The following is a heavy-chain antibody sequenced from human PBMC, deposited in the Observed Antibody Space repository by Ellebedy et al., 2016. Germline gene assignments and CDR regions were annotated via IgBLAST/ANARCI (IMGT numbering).Heavy chain of an antibody. CDR3: GRAVAGTDF. CDR2: IDGSGGTT. V-gene: IGHV3-23*01. D-gene: IGHD6-19*01. CDR1: GFTFVNYA. Sequence: GESLKISXAASGFTFVNYAMNWVRQAPGKGLEWVSVIDGSGGTTYYADSVKGRFTISRDNSNNTVYLQLNSLRVEDTAVYYCGRAVAGTDFWGQGILVTVSS. J-gene: IGHJ4*02.